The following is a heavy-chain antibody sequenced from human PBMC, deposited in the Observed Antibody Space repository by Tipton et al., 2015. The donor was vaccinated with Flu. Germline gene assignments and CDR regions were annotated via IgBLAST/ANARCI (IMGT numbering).Heavy chain of an antibody. CDR2: IYYSGST. CDR1: GFTFSSYN. J-gene: IGHJ4*02. V-gene: IGHV4-59*01. CDR3: ARVYDFWSGSAPYYFDY. Sequence: LRLSCAASGFTFSSYNMNWVRQAPGKGLEWIGYIYYSGSTNYNPSLKSRVTISVDTSKNQFSLKLSSVTAADTAAYYCARVYDFWSGSAPYYFDYWGQGTLVTVSS. D-gene: IGHD3-3*01.